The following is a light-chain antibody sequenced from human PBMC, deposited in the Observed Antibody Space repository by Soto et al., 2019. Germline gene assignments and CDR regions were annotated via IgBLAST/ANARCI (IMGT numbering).Light chain of an antibody. CDR2: EVN. CDR3: SSYASTSTAV. V-gene: IGLV2-14*01. CDR1: SSDVGAYNY. Sequence: QFVLTQPASVSGSPGQSITISCTGTSSDVGAYNYVSWYQQHPGKAPKLMIYEVNYRPSGVSNRFSGSKSGITASLTISGLQAEDEADYYCSSYASTSTAVFGTGTRSPS. J-gene: IGLJ1*01.